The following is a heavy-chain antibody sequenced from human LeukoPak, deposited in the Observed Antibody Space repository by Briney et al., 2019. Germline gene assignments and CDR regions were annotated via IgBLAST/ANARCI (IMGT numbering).Heavy chain of an antibody. D-gene: IGHD6-13*01. CDR2: MNPNSGNT. V-gene: IGHV1-8*03. Sequence: ASVKVSCKASGYTFTSYDINWVRQATGQGLEWMGWMNPNSGNTGYAQKFQGRVTITRNTSISTAYMELSSLRSEDTAVYYCARGRAAGKKDDFDYWGQGTLVTVSS. CDR1: GYTFTSYD. J-gene: IGHJ4*02. CDR3: ARGRAAGKKDDFDY.